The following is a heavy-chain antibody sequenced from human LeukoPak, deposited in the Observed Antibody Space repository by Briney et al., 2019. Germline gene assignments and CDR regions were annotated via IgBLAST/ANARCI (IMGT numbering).Heavy chain of an antibody. D-gene: IGHD3-10*01. V-gene: IGHV3-48*03. CDR2: ISSSGSTI. J-gene: IGHJ4*02. CDR3: ARDSRGFDY. Sequence: GGSLRLSCAASGFTFSSYEMNWVRQAPGKGLEWVSYISSSGSTIYYADPVKGRFTSSRDNAKNSLYLQMNSLRAEDTAVYYCARDSRGFDYWGQGTLVTVSS. CDR1: GFTFSSYE.